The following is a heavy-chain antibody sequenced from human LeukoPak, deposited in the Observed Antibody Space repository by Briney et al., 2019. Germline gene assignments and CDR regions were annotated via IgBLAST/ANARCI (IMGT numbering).Heavy chain of an antibody. CDR3: ARDGIVGSPLFKFDY. Sequence: PGGSLRLSCAASGFTFNNYAIHWVRHAPGEGLEWVAIISFDGGNKYYADSVKGRFTISRDNSKNTLYLQMNSLRAEDTAVYYCARDGIVGSPLFKFDYWGQGTLVTVSS. CDR1: GFTFNNYA. V-gene: IGHV3-30-3*01. CDR2: ISFDGGNK. D-gene: IGHD1-26*01. J-gene: IGHJ4*02.